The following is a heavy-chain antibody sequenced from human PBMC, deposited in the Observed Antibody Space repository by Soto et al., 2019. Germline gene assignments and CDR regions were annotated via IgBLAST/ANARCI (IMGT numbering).Heavy chain of an antibody. V-gene: IGHV3-7*03. D-gene: IGHD4-17*01. CDR3: ARDFYGDSVIYYGMDV. J-gene: IGHJ6*02. Sequence: PGGSLRLSCAASGFTFSSYWMSWVRQAPGKGLEWVANIKQDGSEKYYVDSVKGRFTISRDNAKNSLYLQMNSLRAEDTAVYYCARDFYGDSVIYYGMDVWGQGTTVTVSS. CDR1: GFTFSSYW. CDR2: IKQDGSEK.